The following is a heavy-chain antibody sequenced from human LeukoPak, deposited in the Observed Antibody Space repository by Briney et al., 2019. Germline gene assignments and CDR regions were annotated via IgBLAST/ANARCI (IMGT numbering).Heavy chain of an antibody. V-gene: IGHV3-23*01. CDR1: GFTFSSYA. D-gene: IGHD5-12*01. Sequence: SGGSLRLSCAASGFTFSSYAMSWVRQAPGKGLEWASAISGSGGSTYYADSVKGRFTISRDNSKNTLYLQMNSLRAEDTAVYYCAKSIVATIEDIDYWGQGTLVTVSS. CDR3: AKSIVATIEDIDY. CDR2: ISGSGGST. J-gene: IGHJ4*02.